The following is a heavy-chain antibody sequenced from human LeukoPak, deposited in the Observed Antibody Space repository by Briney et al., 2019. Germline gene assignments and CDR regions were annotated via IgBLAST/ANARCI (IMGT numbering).Heavy chain of an antibody. CDR2: IYYSGST. J-gene: IGHJ4*02. D-gene: IGHD6-19*01. CDR3: ARHSCSGWYEFDY. CDR1: SGSISSYY. Sequence: SETLSLTCTVSSGSISSYYWSWIRQPPGKGLEWIGYIYYSGSTNYNPSLKSRVTISVDTSKNQFSLNLTSGTAADTAVYYCARHSCSGWYEFDYWGQGTLVTVSS. V-gene: IGHV4-59*08.